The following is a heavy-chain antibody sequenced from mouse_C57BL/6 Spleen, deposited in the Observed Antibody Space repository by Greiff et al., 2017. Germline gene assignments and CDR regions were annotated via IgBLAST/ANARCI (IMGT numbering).Heavy chain of an antibody. D-gene: IGHD1-1*01. Sequence: EVQLKQSGPELVKPGASVKMSCKASGYTFTDYNMHWVKQSHGKSLEWIGYINPNNGGTSYNQKFKGKATLTVNKSSSTAYMELRSLTSEDSAVYYGARQVYYGSLDYWGQGTTLTVSS. CDR2: INPNNGGT. V-gene: IGHV1-22*01. CDR1: GYTFTDYN. CDR3: ARQVYYGSLDY. J-gene: IGHJ2*01.